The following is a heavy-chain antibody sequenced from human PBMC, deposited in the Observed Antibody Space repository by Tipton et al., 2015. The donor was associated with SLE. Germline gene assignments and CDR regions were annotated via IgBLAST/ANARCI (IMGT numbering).Heavy chain of an antibody. CDR1: GYSISSDYY. V-gene: IGHV4-38-2*01. J-gene: IGHJ3*02. CDR3: ARRRIAAAGLWAFDI. Sequence: TLSLTCAVSGYSISSDYYWGWIRQPPGKGLEWIGSIYHSGSTYYNPSRKSRVTISVDTSKNQFSLKLSSVPAADTALYYCARRRIAAAGLWAFDIWGQGTMVTVSS. D-gene: IGHD6-13*01. CDR2: IYHSGST.